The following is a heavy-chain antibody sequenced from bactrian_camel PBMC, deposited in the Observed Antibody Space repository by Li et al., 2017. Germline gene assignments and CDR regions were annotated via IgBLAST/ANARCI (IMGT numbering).Heavy chain of an antibody. CDR1: GWTFSRYW. Sequence: HVQLVESGGGSVQAGESLRLSCAASGWTFSRYWMYWVRQAPGKGLEWVSYIQIDGSSTSYADSVKGRFTVSRDNAKRMAYLQMNSLKSEDTAQYYCSSPGIGHYFGQGTQVTVS. J-gene: IGHJ4*01. CDR2: IQIDGSST. D-gene: IGHD3*01. V-gene: IGHV3S1*01.